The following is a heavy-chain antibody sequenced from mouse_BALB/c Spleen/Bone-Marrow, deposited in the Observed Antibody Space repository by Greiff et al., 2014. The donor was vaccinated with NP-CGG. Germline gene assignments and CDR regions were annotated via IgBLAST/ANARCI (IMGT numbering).Heavy chain of an antibody. Sequence: VQRVESGPGLVAPSQSLSITCTVSGFSLINYGIHWVRQPPGKGLEWLGVIWAGGSTNYNSALMSRLSITKDNSKSQVFLKMNSLQTDDTAMYYCASTGAGAMDYWGQGTSVTVSS. CDR1: GFSLINYG. V-gene: IGHV2-9*02. D-gene: IGHD4-1*02. CDR3: ASTGAGAMDY. CDR2: IWAGGST. J-gene: IGHJ4*01.